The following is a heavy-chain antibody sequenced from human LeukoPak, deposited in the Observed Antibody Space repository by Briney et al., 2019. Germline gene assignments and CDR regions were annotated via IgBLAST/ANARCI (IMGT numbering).Heavy chain of an antibody. Sequence: GASVKVSCKASGGTFSSYAISWVRQAPGQGLEWMGGIIPIFGTANYAQKFQGRVTMTRDTSTSTVYMELSSLRSEDTAVYYCARGGDHGIAAHPYHNWAQGTLLTVSS. CDR1: GGTFSSYA. J-gene: IGHJ1*01. CDR3: ARGGDHGIAAHPYHN. D-gene: IGHD4-17*01. V-gene: IGHV1-69*05. CDR2: IIPIFGTA.